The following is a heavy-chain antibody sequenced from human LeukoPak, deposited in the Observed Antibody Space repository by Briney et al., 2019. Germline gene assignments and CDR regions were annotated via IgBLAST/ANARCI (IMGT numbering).Heavy chain of an antibody. CDR1: GGSISSSSYY. CDR2: IDHVGRS. Sequence: SETLSLTCTVSGGSISSSSYYWAWIRQSPVKGLEWIGEIDHVGRSRYNPSLKSRLTISVDTSKNQFSLRLSSVAAADTALYFCARPVYCSVTTCTGPLHIWGQGTMVTVSS. D-gene: IGHD2-15*01. J-gene: IGHJ3*02. V-gene: IGHV4-39*07. CDR3: ARPVYCSVTTCTGPLHI.